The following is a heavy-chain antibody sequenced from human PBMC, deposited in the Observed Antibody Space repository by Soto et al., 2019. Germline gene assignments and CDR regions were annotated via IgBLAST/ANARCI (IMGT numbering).Heavy chain of an antibody. Sequence: SLKISCKGCGYSFTSFWISSVRQMPGKGLEWMGRIDPSDSYTNYSPSFQGHVTISADKSISTAYLQWSSLKASDTAMYYCARTSMQSRGYSYGHGGMDVWGQGTTVTVSS. CDR1: GYSFTSFW. D-gene: IGHD5-18*01. CDR3: ARTSMQSRGYSYGHGGMDV. CDR2: IDPSDSYT. J-gene: IGHJ6*02. V-gene: IGHV5-10-1*01.